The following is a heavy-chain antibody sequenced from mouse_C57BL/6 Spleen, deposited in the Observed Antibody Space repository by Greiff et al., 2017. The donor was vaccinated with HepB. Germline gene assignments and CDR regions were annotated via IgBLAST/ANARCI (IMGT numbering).Heavy chain of an antibody. Sequence: EVKVVESGGDLVKPGGSLKLSCAASGFTFSSYGMSWVRQTPDKRLEWVATISSGGSYTYYPDSVKGRFTISRDNAKNTLYLQMSSLKSEDTAMYYCARQYDYDGSYWYFDVWGTGTTVTVSS. CDR2: ISSGGSYT. V-gene: IGHV5-6*01. J-gene: IGHJ1*03. CDR1: GFTFSSYG. CDR3: ARQYDYDGSYWYFDV. D-gene: IGHD2-4*01.